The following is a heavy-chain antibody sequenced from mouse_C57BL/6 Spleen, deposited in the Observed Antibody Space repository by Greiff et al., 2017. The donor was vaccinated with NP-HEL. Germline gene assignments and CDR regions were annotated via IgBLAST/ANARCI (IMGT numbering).Heavy chain of an antibody. V-gene: IGHV1-53*01. CDR2: INPTNGGT. Sequence: VQLQQPGTELVKPGASVKLSCKASGSTFTSYWMHWVRQRPGQGLGWMGNINPTNGGTNYNEKFKSKATLTVDKSSSTAYMQLSSLASEDSAVYYCARSRYYYAMDYWGQGTSVTVSS. CDR3: ARSRYYYAMDY. CDR1: GSTFTSYW. J-gene: IGHJ4*01.